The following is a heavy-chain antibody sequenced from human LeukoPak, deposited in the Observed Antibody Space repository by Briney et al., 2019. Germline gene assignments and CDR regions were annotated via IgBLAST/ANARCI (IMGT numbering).Heavy chain of an antibody. CDR1: GYTFTSYG. Sequence: GASVKVSCKASGYTFTSYGISWVRQAPGQGLEWMGWISAYNGNTNYAQKLQGRVTMTTDTSTSTAYMELRSLRSDDTAVYYCARDSRDYYGSGSLGFDYWGQGTLVTVSS. CDR2: ISAYNGNT. CDR3: ARDSRDYYGSGSLGFDY. V-gene: IGHV1-18*01. D-gene: IGHD3-10*01. J-gene: IGHJ4*02.